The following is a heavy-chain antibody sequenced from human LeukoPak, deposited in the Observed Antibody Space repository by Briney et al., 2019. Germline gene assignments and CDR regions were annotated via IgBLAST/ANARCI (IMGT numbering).Heavy chain of an antibody. D-gene: IGHD6-13*01. Sequence: QPGGSLRLSCAASGFTFSSYGMHWVRQAPGKGLEWVAFIRYDGSNKYYADSVKGRFTISRDNAKNSLYLQMNSLRAEDTAVYYCARDGQQLGGENDYWGQGTLVTVSS. CDR2: IRYDGSNK. V-gene: IGHV3-30*02. J-gene: IGHJ4*02. CDR1: GFTFSSYG. CDR3: ARDGQQLGGENDY.